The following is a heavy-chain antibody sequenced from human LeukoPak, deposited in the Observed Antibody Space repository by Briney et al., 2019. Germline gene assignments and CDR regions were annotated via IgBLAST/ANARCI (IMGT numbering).Heavy chain of an antibody. Sequence: PSETLSLTCTVSGGSISSSDYYWDWIRQPPGKGLEWIGSIHYSESISYNPSLKSRVIISVDTSKNQFSLKLSSVTAADTAVYYCARRDDYSGYGYGYWGQGTLVTVSS. CDR1: GGSISSSDYY. J-gene: IGHJ4*02. V-gene: IGHV4-39*01. D-gene: IGHD5-12*01. CDR2: IHYSESI. CDR3: ARRDDYSGYGYGY.